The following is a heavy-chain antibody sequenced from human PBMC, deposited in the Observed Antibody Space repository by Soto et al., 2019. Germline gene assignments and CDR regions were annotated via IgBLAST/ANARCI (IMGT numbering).Heavy chain of an antibody. D-gene: IGHD3-3*01. V-gene: IGHV1-69*06. CDR2: IIPIFGTA. Sequence: QVPLVQSGAEVKKPGSSVKVSCKASGGTFSSYAISWVRQAPGQGLEWMGGIIPIFGTANYAQKFQGRVTITADKSTSTAYMGLSSLGSEETAVYYCARAPLGLWSGYYTGIAKIYGMDVWGQGTTVTVSS. CDR1: GGTFSSYA. J-gene: IGHJ6*02. CDR3: ARAPLGLWSGYYTGIAKIYGMDV.